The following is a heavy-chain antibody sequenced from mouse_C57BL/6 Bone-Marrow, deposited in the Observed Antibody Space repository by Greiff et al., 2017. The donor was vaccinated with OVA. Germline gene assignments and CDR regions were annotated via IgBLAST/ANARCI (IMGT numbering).Heavy chain of an antibody. CDR1: GFNIKNPY. CDR2: IDPANGNT. J-gene: IGHJ4*01. CDR3: AREEDILAYYYAMDY. V-gene: IGHV14-3*01. Sequence: EVQLQESVAELVRPGASVKLSCTASGFNIKNPYMHWVKQRPEQGLEWIGRIDPANGNTKYAPKFQGKATITADTSSNTAYLQLSSLTSEDTAIYYCAREEDILAYYYAMDYWGQGTSVTVSS.